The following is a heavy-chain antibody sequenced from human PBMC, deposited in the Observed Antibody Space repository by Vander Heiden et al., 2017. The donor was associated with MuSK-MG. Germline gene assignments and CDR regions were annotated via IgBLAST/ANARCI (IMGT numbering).Heavy chain of an antibody. Sequence: EVQLVESGGGVVRPGGSLTLSCAAPGFTLEDYGRSGVHQAPGKGVEWVSGINWNGGSTGYADSVKGRFTISRDNAKNSLYLQMNSLRAEDTALYHCARRYCSSTSCSLDYWGQGTLVTVSS. V-gene: IGHV3-20*01. CDR1: GFTLEDYG. D-gene: IGHD2-2*01. CDR2: INWNGGST. J-gene: IGHJ4*02. CDR3: ARRYCSSTSCSLDY.